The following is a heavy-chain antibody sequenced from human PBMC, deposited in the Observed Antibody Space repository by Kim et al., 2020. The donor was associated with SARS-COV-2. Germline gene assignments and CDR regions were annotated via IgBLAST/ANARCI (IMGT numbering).Heavy chain of an antibody. CDR2: I. CDR3: ASTLLTTVTTY. Sequence: IYYADSVKGRFTISRDNAKNSLYLQMNSLRAEDTAVYYCASTLLTTVTTYWGQGTLVTVSS. V-gene: IGHV3-21*01. D-gene: IGHD4-17*01. J-gene: IGHJ4*02.